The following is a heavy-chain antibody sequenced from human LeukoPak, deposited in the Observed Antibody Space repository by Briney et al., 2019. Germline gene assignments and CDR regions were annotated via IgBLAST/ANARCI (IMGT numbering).Heavy chain of an antibody. D-gene: IGHD6-19*01. CDR1: GFTFDDYD. CDR3: ARGGGWYATFTCFDY. V-gene: IGHV3-20*04. J-gene: IGHJ4*02. Sequence: PGGSLRLSCAASGFTFDDYDMSWVRQVPGKGLEWVSGITWNGDETGYADSVKGRFAISRDNTKNSLYLQMCSLRAEDTALYYCARGGGWYATFTCFDYWGQGTLVTVSS. CDR2: ITWNGDET.